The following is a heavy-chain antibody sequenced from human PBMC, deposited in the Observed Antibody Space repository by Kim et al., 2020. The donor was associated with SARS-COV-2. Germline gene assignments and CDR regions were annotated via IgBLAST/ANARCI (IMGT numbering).Heavy chain of an antibody. D-gene: IGHD4-17*01. CDR3: AYAPVTTGLFDY. V-gene: IGHV4-39*01. CDR2: IYYSVST. J-gene: IGHJ4*02. Sequence: SETLSLTCTVSGGSISSSSYYWGWIRQPPGKGLEWIGSIYYSVSTYYNPSLKSRVTISVDTSKNQFSLKLSSVTAADTAVYYCAYAPVTTGLFDYWGQGTLVTVSS. CDR1: GGSISSSSYY.